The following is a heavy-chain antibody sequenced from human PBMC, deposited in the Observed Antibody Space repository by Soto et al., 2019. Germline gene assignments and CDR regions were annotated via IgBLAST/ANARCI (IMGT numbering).Heavy chain of an antibody. CDR1: GYTFTSYY. J-gene: IGHJ4*02. D-gene: IGHD6-19*01. Sequence: ASVKVSCKAFGYTFTSYYMHWVRQAPGQGLEWMGIINPSGGSTSYAQKFQGRVNMTRDTSTSTVYMELSSLRSEDTAVYYCAIVAQAPDSSGLFDYWGQGTLVTVSS. CDR2: INPSGGST. V-gene: IGHV1-46*03. CDR3: AIVAQAPDSSGLFDY.